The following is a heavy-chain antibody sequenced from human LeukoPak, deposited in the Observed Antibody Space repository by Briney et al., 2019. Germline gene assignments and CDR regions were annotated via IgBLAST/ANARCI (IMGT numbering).Heavy chain of an antibody. J-gene: IGHJ5*02. CDR1: VYTFTTYG. CDR3: TGANIAEAWVNWFDP. D-gene: IGHD6-13*01. V-gene: IGHV1-18*01. CDR2: IRTYNGNT. Sequence: ASVKVSSKTSVYTFTTYGICWGRQTPRQGLEWMGWIRTYNGNTNCDQKRQGRVSMTTDTSASTAYMELRSLRSDDTAVYYCTGANIAEAWVNWFDPWGQGTLVTVSS.